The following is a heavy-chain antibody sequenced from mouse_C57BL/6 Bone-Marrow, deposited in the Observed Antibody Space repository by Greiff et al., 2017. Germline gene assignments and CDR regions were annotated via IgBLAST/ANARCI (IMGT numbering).Heavy chain of an antibody. V-gene: IGHV5-4*01. D-gene: IGHD2-4*01. CDR2: ISDGGSYT. J-gene: IGHJ2*01. CDR3: ARDDDYYFDY. Sequence: EVMLVESGGGLVKPGGSLKLSCAASGFTFSSYAMSWVRQTPEKRLEWVATISDGGSYTYYPENVKGRFTISRDNAKNNLYLQMSHLKSEDTAMYYCARDDDYYFDYWGQGTTLTVSS. CDR1: GFTFSSYA.